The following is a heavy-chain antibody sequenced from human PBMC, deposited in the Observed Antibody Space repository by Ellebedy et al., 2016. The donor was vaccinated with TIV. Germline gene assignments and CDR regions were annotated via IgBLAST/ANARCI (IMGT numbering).Heavy chain of an antibody. CDR1: GFTFSSYA. Sequence: GESLKISXAASGFTFSSYAMHWVRQAPGKGLEWVAVISYDGSNKYYADSVKGRFTISRDNSKNTLYLQMNSLRAEDTAVYYCARENIWGQGTMVTVSS. V-gene: IGHV3-30-3*01. CDR3: ARENI. CDR2: ISYDGSNK. J-gene: IGHJ3*02.